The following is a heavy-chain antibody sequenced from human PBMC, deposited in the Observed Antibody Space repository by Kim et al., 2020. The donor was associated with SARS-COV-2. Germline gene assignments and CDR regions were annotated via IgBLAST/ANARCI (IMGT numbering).Heavy chain of an antibody. CDR1: GFTFSSYG. CDR2: ISYEGSKK. J-gene: IGHJ3*02. Sequence: GGSLRLSCAASGFTFSSYGMHWVRQAPGKGLEWVAVISYEGSKKYYADSVKGRFTISRDNSKNTLYLQMNSLRAEDTAVYYCANFSTNPIFRYFDCLFPNDAFDIWGRGTTVTVSS. V-gene: IGHV3-30*18. D-gene: IGHD3-9*01. CDR3: ANFSTNPIFRYFDCLFPNDAFDI.